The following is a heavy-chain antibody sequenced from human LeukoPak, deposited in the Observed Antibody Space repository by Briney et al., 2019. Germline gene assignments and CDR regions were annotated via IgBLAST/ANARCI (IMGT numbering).Heavy chain of an antibody. CDR3: AGGNAHAFDI. CDR2: INSDGSST. D-gene: IGHD1-1*01. CDR1: GFTFSSYW. J-gene: IGHJ3*02. V-gene: IGHV3-74*01. Sequence: GGSLRLSCAASGFTFSSYWMHWVRHAPGKGLVWVSRINSDGSSTSYADSVKGRFTISRDNAKNTLYLQINSLRAEDTAVYYCAGGNAHAFDIWGQGTMVTVSS.